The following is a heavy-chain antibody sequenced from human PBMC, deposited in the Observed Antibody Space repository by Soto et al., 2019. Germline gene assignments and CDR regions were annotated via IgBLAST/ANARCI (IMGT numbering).Heavy chain of an antibody. CDR1: GYTFTKYG. D-gene: IGHD2-2*01. J-gene: IGHJ5*01. V-gene: IGHV1-18*01. Sequence: QAQLVQSRAEVKKPGASVKVSCKASGYTFTKYGLSWVRQAPGQGLEWMGWISTYNGNTNYGQKFQGSVTMTTDTSTSTAYMELMSLRSYDTAVYYCARIRDIVLAVWFAFWGKGAVVSVSS. CDR3: ARIRDIVLAVWFAF. CDR2: ISTYNGNT.